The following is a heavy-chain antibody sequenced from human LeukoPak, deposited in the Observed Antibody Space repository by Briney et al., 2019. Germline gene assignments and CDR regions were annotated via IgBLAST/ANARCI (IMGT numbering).Heavy chain of an antibody. CDR1: GGSFSGYY. J-gene: IGHJ5*02. CDR3: ASSGSYYAGWFDP. D-gene: IGHD1-26*01. Sequence: SEALSLTCAVYGGSFSGYYWSWIRQPPGKGLEWVGEINHSGSTNYNPSLKSRVTMSVDTSKNQFSLKLSSVTAADTAVYYCASSGSYYAGWFDPWGQGTLVTVSS. V-gene: IGHV4-34*01. CDR2: INHSGST.